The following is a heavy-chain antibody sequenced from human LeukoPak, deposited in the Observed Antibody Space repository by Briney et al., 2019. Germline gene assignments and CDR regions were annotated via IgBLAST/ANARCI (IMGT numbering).Heavy chain of an antibody. Sequence: GGSLRLSCVDSGFTFSSYAMSWVRQAPGKGLEWVSAISSSGISTYYADSVKGRFTISRNNPKNTLYLQMNSLRAEDTAVYYCAKAFTVTSDYWGQGTLVTVSS. CDR2: ISSSGIST. V-gene: IGHV3-23*01. CDR3: AKAFTVTSDY. J-gene: IGHJ4*02. D-gene: IGHD4-17*01. CDR1: GFTFSSYA.